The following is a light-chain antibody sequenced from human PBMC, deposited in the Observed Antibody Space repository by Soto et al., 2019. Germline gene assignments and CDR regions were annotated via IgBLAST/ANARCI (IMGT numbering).Light chain of an antibody. Sequence: QSVLTQLPSASGALRQSVSTPCPGTSSHVGGYNYVSWYQQHSGKAPKLMIYEVSKRPSGVPDRFSDSKSGNTASLTVSGLQAEDEADYYCSSYAGSNNYVFGTGTKVTVL. CDR2: EVS. CDR3: SSYAGSNNYV. V-gene: IGLV2-8*01. J-gene: IGLJ1*01. CDR1: SSHVGGYNY.